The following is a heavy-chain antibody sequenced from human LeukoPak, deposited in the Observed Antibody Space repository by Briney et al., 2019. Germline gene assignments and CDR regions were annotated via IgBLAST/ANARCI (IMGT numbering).Heavy chain of an antibody. J-gene: IGHJ4*02. CDR1: GFTFRNFW. D-gene: IGHD1-1*01. Sequence: PGGSLRLSCAASGFTFRNFWMSWVRQAPGRGLDWVANIHPEGNEKYHVESVKGRFTISRDNAKNSLFLQMNGLRVEDTAVYYCARGDDFSGDHWGQGALVTVSS. V-gene: IGHV3-7*04. CDR2: IHPEGNEK. CDR3: ARGDDFSGDH.